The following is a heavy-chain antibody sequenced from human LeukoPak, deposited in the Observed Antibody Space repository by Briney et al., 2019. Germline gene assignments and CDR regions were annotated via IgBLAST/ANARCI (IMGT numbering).Heavy chain of an antibody. CDR1: GYTFSGYY. D-gene: IGHD1-26*01. CDR2: INPNSGGT. CDR3: ARVRDWDLLRYFDS. Sequence: APVKVSCKASGYTFSGYYIHWVRQAPGQGLEWMGWINPNSGGTNYAQKFQGRVTMTRDTSISTAYMELSRLRSDDTAVYYCARVRDWDLLRYFDSWGQGTLVTVSS. J-gene: IGHJ4*02. V-gene: IGHV1-2*02.